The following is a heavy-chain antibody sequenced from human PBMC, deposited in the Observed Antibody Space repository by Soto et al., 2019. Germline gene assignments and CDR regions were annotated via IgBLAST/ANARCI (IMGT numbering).Heavy chain of an antibody. Sequence: TLSLTCPVSGGSISSYYWSWIRQPAGKGLEWIGRIYTSGSTNYNPSLKSRVTMSVDTSKNQFSLKLSSVTAADTAVYYCARACSSNSCYDVFDYWGQGTLVTVSS. CDR2: IYTSGST. V-gene: IGHV4-4*07. CDR3: ARACSSNSCYDVFDY. D-gene: IGHD2-2*01. CDR1: GGSISSYY. J-gene: IGHJ4*02.